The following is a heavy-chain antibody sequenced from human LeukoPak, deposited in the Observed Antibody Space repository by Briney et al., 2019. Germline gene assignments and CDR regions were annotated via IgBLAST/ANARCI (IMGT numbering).Heavy chain of an antibody. Sequence: PSETLSLTCTVSGGSISGYYWTWIRQPPGKGLEWIGYIYYSGTTYYNPSLKSRVTASADTSKNQFFLKLTSVTAADTAVYYCARGFGESYRSTLGYWGQGTLVTVSS. CDR2: IYYSGTT. CDR1: GGSISGYY. V-gene: IGHV4-59*01. CDR3: ARGFGESYRSTLGY. D-gene: IGHD3-16*02. J-gene: IGHJ4*02.